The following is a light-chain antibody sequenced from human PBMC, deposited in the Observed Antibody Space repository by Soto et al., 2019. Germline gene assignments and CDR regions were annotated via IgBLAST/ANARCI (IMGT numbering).Light chain of an antibody. CDR1: QNVNHN. CDR3: HQYFNWRT. CDR2: AAS. V-gene: IGKV3-15*01. J-gene: IGKJ1*01. Sequence: EVILTQSPATLSVSPGESVTLSCRASQNVNHNLAWYQQQAGQAPRILIYAASVRAHGIPVRFRGSGSATEFTLTISSLESEDFAFYYCHQYFNWRTFGQGTKVEFK.